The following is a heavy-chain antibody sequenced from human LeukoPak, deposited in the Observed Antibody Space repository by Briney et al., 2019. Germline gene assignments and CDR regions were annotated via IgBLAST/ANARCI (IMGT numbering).Heavy chain of an antibody. CDR1: GFTFSSYS. J-gene: IGHJ4*02. D-gene: IGHD6-13*01. V-gene: IGHV3-48*04. Sequence: GSLRLSCAASGFTFSSYSMNWVRQAPGKGLEWVSYITSSSSIIYSADSVKGRFTISRDNAKNSLYLQMNSLRAEDTAVYYCARVPAADAGGTEFYFDYWGQGTLVTVSS. CDR3: ARVPAADAGGTEFYFDY. CDR2: ITSSSSII.